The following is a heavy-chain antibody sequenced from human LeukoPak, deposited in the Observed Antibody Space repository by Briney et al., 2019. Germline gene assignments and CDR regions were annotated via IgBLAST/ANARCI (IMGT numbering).Heavy chain of an antibody. V-gene: IGHV5-51*01. CDR3: AGLGCSGGSCYGYYFDY. D-gene: IGHD2-15*01. CDR2: IYPGDSDT. CDR1: GYSFTSYW. J-gene: IGHJ4*02. Sequence: GESLKTSCQASGYSFTSYWIGWLRRMPGKGLEWMGIIYPGDSDTRYSPSIKGQVTISADKSISTAYLQWSSLKASDTAMYYGAGLGCSGGSCYGYYFDYWGQGTLVTVSS.